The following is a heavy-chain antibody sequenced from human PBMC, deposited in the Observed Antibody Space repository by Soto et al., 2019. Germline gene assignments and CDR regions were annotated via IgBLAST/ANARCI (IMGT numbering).Heavy chain of an antibody. CDR1: GYDFTSYG. V-gene: IGHV1-18*01. D-gene: IGHD2-21*01. CDR3: ARGRIVASIHDAFEI. CDR2: ISAYNGKR. Sequence: QGQLLQSGDEVKKPGASVRVSCRASGYDFTSYGISWVRQAPGQGLEWVSWISAYNGKRDTAQKFQGRVTMTLDKSTDRANMELGDLTSADTAVYYCARGRIVASIHDAFEIWGQGTMVAVSS. J-gene: IGHJ3*02.